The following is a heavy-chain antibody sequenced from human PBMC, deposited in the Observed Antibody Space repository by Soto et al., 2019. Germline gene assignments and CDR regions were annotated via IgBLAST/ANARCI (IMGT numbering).Heavy chain of an antibody. CDR3: ARDRYYYDSSGSHSGYYGMDV. CDR1: GFTFSSYA. D-gene: IGHD3-22*01. V-gene: IGHV3-23*01. J-gene: IGHJ6*02. CDR2: ISGSGGST. Sequence: PGGSLRLSCAASGFTFSSYAMSWVRQAPGKGLEWVSAISGSGGSTYYADSVKGRFTISRDNAKNSLYLQMNSLGAEDTAVYYCARDRYYYDSSGSHSGYYGMDVWGQGTTVTVSS.